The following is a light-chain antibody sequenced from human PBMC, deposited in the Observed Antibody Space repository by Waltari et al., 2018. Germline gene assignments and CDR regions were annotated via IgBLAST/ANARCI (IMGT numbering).Light chain of an antibody. CDR1: SSDIGRYNY. J-gene: IGLJ2*01. CDR2: DVN. CDR3: SSYTTTSSLLVV. Sequence: QSALTQPASVSGSPGQSITISCTGTSSDIGRYNYVSWYQHHPGKAPELMIFDVNNRPSGVANRFSGSQSGNTASLTISGLQAEDEADYYCSSYTTTSSLLVVFGGGTKLTVL. V-gene: IGLV2-14*03.